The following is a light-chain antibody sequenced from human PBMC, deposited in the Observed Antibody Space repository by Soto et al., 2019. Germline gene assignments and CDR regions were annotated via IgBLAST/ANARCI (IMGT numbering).Light chain of an antibody. CDR1: SSDVVGYNF. CDR2: DVS. CDR3: TSYTSSFTYV. V-gene: IGLV2-14*03. Sequence: QSDLTXPADVSGSPGQSITISRSGTSSDVVGYNFVSWYQHHPGKAPKLIIYDVSNRPSGVSNRFSGSKSGNTASLTISGLQAEDEADYYCTSYTSSFTYVFGTGTKVTVL. J-gene: IGLJ1*01.